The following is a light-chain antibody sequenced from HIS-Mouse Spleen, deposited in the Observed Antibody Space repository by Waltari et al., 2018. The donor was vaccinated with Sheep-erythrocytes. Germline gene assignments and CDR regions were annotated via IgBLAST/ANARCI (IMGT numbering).Light chain of an antibody. J-gene: IGLJ2*01. CDR1: NLGDKH. CDR2: HDS. V-gene: IGLV3-1*01. Sequence: SYELTQPPSVSVSPGPTASITCSGDNLGDKHACWYQQEPGQSPVLVIHHDSKRPSGVPERFSGSNAGNAATLTISGTQAMDEADYYCQAWDSSTAVFGGGTKLTVL. CDR3: QAWDSSTAV.